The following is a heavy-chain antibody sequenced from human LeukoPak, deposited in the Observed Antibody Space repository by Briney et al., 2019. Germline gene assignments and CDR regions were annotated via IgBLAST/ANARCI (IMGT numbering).Heavy chain of an antibody. CDR1: GYTFTGNY. J-gene: IGHJ6*02. V-gene: IGHV1-2*04. CDR3: ASEHYDILTGYSRGMDV. Sequence: ASVKVSCKASGYTFTGNYIHWVRQAPGQGLEWMGWINLNSGGTNYEQKFQGWVTMTRDTSISTVYTELSRLRSDDTAMYYCASEHYDILTGYSRGMDVWGQGTTVTVSS. D-gene: IGHD3-9*01. CDR2: INLNSGGT.